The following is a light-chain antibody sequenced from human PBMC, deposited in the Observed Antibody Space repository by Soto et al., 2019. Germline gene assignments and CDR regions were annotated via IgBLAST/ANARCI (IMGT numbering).Light chain of an antibody. Sequence: DIQMTQSPFSVSASVGDRVTITCRASQDISNWLAWYQQKPGKAPRLLIYAASTLQSGVPSRFSGSGSGTEFTLTITSLQPEDYATYYCQQGNSFPRTFGQGTKLEIK. CDR2: AAS. J-gene: IGKJ2*01. CDR3: QQGNSFPRT. CDR1: QDISNW. V-gene: IGKV1D-12*01.